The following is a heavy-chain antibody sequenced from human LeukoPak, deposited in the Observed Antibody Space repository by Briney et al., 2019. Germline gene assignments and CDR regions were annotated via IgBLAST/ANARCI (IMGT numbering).Heavy chain of an antibody. J-gene: IGHJ5*02. CDR1: GYTFTSYY. V-gene: IGHV1-46*01. D-gene: IGHD3-22*01. CDR2: INPSGGST. Sequence: ASVKVSCKASGYTFTSYYMHWVRQAPGQGLEWMGIINPSGGSTSYAQKFQGRVTMTRDMSTSTVYMELSSLRSEDTAVYYCARGRDSSGYYPNWFDPWGQGTLVTVSS. CDR3: ARGRDSSGYYPNWFDP.